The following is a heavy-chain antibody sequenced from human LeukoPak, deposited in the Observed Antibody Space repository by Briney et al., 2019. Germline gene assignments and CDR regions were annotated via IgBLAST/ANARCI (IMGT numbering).Heavy chain of an antibody. CDR3: ARRYEAYMDV. D-gene: IGHD3-3*01. CDR1: GGSISSSNW. CDR2: MYPSGST. Sequence: SETLSLTCAVSGGSISSSNWWSWVRQPPGKGLEWIGEMYPSGSTSYNPSLKSRVTISVDTSKNQFSLKLSSVTAADTAVYYCARRYEAYMDVWGKGTTVTISS. J-gene: IGHJ6*03. V-gene: IGHV4-4*02.